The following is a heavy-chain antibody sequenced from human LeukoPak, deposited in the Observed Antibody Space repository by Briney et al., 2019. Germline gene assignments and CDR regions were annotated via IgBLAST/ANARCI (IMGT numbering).Heavy chain of an antibody. Sequence: PGGSLRLSCAVSGFTVSSSYMSWVRQAPGKGLEWVSVIFSGGRTYYADSVKGRFTISRDNAKNTLYLQMNSLRAEDTAVYYCARGRNLDNYYFDYWGQGTLVTLSS. CDR3: ARGRNLDNYYFDY. CDR2: IFSGGRT. J-gene: IGHJ4*02. V-gene: IGHV3-53*01. CDR1: GFTVSSSY. D-gene: IGHD2-2*03.